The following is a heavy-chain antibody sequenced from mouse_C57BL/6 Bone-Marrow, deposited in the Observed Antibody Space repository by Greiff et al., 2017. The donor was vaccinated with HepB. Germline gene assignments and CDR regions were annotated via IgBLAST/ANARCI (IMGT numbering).Heavy chain of an antibody. V-gene: IGHV1-15*01. CDR2: IDPETGGT. CDR1: GYTFTDYE. D-gene: IGHD2-3*01. J-gene: IGHJ3*01. CDR3: THDGYYLPWFAY. Sequence: VKLQESGAELVRPGASVTLSCKASGYTFTDYEMHWVKQTPVHGLEWIGAIDPETGGTAYNQKFKGKAILTADKSSSTAYMELRSLTSEASAVYYCTHDGYYLPWFAYWGQGTLVTVSA.